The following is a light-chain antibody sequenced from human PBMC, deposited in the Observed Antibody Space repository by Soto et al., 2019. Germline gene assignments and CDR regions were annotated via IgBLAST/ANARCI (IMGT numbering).Light chain of an antibody. CDR2: DVS. V-gene: IGLV2-11*01. CDR3: CSYAGSYTSYVV. Sequence: QSALTQPRSVSGSPGQSVTISCTGTSSDVGGYNYVSWYQQHPGKAPKLMIYDVSKRPSGVPDRFSGSKSGNTASLTISGLQAEDEADYYCCSYAGSYTSYVVFSGGTKVTVL. CDR1: SSDVGGYNY. J-gene: IGLJ2*01.